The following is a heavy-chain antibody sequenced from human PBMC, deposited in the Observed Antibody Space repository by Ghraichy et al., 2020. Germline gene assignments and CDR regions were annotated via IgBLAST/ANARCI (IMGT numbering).Heavy chain of an antibody. Sequence: GESLSLSCAATGFTFTNYAMSWVRQAPGKGLEWVSSIYGNGGGTFYTDSVKGRFTISRDNSKNTLYLQMNSLRADDTAVYYCAKERIALADYYYGMDVWGQGTTVTVS. J-gene: IGHJ6*02. CDR3: AKERIALADYYYGMDV. D-gene: IGHD6-19*01. V-gene: IGHV3-23*01. CDR2: IYGNGGGT. CDR1: GFTFTNYA.